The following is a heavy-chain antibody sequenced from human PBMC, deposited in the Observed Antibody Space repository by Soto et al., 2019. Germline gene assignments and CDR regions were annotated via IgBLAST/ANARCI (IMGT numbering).Heavy chain of an antibody. J-gene: IGHJ3*02. CDR2: VTPDGSSK. Sequence: EVQLVESGGGLIRPGGSLSLSCAASGFRFRDYWMHWVRQPPGGGLVWVSRVTPDGSSKDYADSVQGRFTISRDNANNMVYLQMDYLRVEDTAVYYCTTLSTAVDYFAFDIWGLGTMVTVSS. CDR1: GFRFRDYW. CDR3: TTLSTAVDYFAFDI. V-gene: IGHV3-74*01. D-gene: IGHD6-25*01.